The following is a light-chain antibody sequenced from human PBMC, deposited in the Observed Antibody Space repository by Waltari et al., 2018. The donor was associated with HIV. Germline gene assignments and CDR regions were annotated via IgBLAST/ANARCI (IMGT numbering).Light chain of an antibody. CDR3: ASGEDSLHGPV. CDR2: SNN. J-gene: IGLJ2*01. Sequence: QSVLTQPPSASGTPGQGVTISCSGRSSNLGNNPGEWYQQLPGTAPKLLISSNNPRPSGVPDRISGSKSGTSASLAIGGLQSDDEADYYCASGEDSLHGPVFGGGTKLTVL. CDR1: SSNLGNNP. V-gene: IGLV1-44*01.